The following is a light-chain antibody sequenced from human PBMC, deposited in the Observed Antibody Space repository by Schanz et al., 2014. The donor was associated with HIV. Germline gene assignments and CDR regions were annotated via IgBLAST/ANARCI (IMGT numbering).Light chain of an antibody. Sequence: QSVLTQPPSASGTPGQRVTISCSGSSSNIGSNYVYWYQQLPGTAPKLLIYSNNQRPSGVPDRFSGSKSGTSASLAISGLQSEDEADYYCATWDTFLNGVVFGGGTKLTVL. CDR1: SSNIGSNY. CDR3: ATWDTFLNGVV. V-gene: IGLV1-44*01. J-gene: IGLJ2*01. CDR2: SNN.